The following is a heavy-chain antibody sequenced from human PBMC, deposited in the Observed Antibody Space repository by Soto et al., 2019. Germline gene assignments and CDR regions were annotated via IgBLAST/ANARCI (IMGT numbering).Heavy chain of an antibody. J-gene: IGHJ6*02. CDR3: ARGGTGLYYYYGMDV. Sequence: ASVKVSCKASGYTFTSYAMHWVRQAPGQRLEWMGWINAGNGNTKYSQKFQGRVTITRDTSASTAYMELSSLRSEDTAVYYCARGGTGLYYYYGMDVWGQGTTVTVS. D-gene: IGHD1-7*01. CDR1: GYTFTSYA. V-gene: IGHV1-3*01. CDR2: INAGNGNT.